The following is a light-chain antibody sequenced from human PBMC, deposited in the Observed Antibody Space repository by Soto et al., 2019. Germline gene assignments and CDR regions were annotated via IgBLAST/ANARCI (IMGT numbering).Light chain of an antibody. CDR2: DVT. CDR3: CSYTTNITPVV. CDR1: SGDIGGYNY. Sequence: QSVLTQPASVSGSPGQSITISCTGTSGDIGGYNYVSWYQQHPGKAPKLLISDVTNRPSGVSNRFSGSKSGNTASLTISGLQADDEADYYCCSYTTNITPVVFGGGTKLTVL. J-gene: IGLJ2*01. V-gene: IGLV2-14*03.